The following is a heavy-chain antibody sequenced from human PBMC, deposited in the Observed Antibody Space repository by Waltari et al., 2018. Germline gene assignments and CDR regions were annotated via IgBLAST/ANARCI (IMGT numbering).Heavy chain of an antibody. J-gene: IGHJ6*03. CDR1: GGSISSSSYY. Sequence: QLQLQESGPGLVKPSETLSLTCTVSGGSISSSSYYWGWIRQPPGKGLEWIGSIYYSGSTYYNPSLKSRVTISVDTSKNQFSLKLSSVTAADTAVYYCARDPLLTGVLMVYATPSDMDVWGKGTTVTISS. V-gene: IGHV4-39*07. CDR2: IYYSGST. CDR3: ARDPLLTGVLMVYATPSDMDV. D-gene: IGHD2-8*01.